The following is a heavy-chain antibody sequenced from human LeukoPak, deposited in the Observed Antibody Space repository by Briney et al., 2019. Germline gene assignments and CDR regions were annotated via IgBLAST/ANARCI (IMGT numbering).Heavy chain of an antibody. Sequence: SETLSLTCAVYGGSFSGYYWSWIRQHPGKGLEWIGYIYYSGSTYYNPSLKSRVTISVDTSKNQFSLKLSSVTAADTAVYYCASSDRYSGSYRGPDLAFDIWGQGTMVTVSS. V-gene: IGHV4-31*11. D-gene: IGHD1-26*01. J-gene: IGHJ3*02. CDR3: ASSDRYSGSYRGPDLAFDI. CDR2: IYYSGST. CDR1: GGSFSGYY.